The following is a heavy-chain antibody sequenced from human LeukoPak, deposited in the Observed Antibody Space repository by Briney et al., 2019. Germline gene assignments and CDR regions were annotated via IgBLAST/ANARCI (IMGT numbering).Heavy chain of an antibody. CDR1: GGSISSGDYY. V-gene: IGHV4-30-4*08. CDR3: AREFVVPAEKGSYYMDV. Sequence: SETLSLTCTVSGGSISSGDYYWSWIRQPPGKGLEWIGYIYYSGSTYYNPSLKSRVTISVDTSKNQFSLKLSSVTAADTAVYYCAREFVVPAEKGSYYMDVWGKGTTVTVSS. CDR2: IYYSGST. D-gene: IGHD2-2*01. J-gene: IGHJ6*03.